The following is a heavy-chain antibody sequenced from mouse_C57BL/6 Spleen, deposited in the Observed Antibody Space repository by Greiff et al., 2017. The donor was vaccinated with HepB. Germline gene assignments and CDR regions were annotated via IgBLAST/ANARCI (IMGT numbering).Heavy chain of an antibody. CDR3: AHYYGSSYAYFDY. Sequence: QVQLQHSGAELARPGASVKLSCKASGYTFTSYGISWVKQRTGQGLEWIGEIYPRSGNTYYNEKFKGKATLTADKSSSTAYMELRSLTSEDSAVYFCAHYYGSSYAYFDYWGQGTTLTVSS. CDR1: GYTFTSYG. D-gene: IGHD1-1*01. V-gene: IGHV1-81*01. CDR2: IYPRSGNT. J-gene: IGHJ2*01.